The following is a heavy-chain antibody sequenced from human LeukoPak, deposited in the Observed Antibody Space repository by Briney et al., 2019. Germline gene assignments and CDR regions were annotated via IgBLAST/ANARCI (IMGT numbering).Heavy chain of an antibody. V-gene: IGHV4-59*12. CDR2: TYYTGSA. CDR1: GDSISTYN. Sequence: PSETLSLTCSVSGDSISTYNWSWIRQPPGRGLEWLGNTYYTGSASYNASLKSRVTLSVDTVNNQFSLQLTSVTAADTAVYYCARENYCTNGVCWAFDPWGPGTLVIVSS. J-gene: IGHJ5*02. CDR3: ARENYCTNGVCWAFDP. D-gene: IGHD2-8*01.